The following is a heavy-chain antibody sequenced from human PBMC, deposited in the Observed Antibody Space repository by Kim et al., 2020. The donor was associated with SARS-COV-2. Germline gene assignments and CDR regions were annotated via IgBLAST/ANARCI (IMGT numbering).Heavy chain of an antibody. CDR3: ARGYISGPFDS. CDR2: VNKKGDNT. D-gene: IGHD6-19*01. CDR1: GSSFDDYG. J-gene: IGHJ4*01. V-gene: IGHV3-20*04. Sequence: GGSLRLSCAASGSSFDDYGMSWVRQAPGKGLEWVSGVNKKGDNTGYADSVKGRFTISRDNAKNSLYLQMNSLRAEDTALYYCARGYISGPFDSWGHGTLVTVSS.